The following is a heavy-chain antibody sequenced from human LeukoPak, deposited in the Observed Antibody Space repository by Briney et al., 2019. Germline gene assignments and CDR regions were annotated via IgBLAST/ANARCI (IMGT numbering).Heavy chain of an antibody. D-gene: IGHD6-19*01. J-gene: IGHJ6*02. CDR1: GFTFSSYA. CDR3: AKDATIAVAGLGLYYYYGMDV. Sequence: GGSLRLSCAASGFTFSSYAMSWVRQAPGKGLEWVSAISGSGGSTYYADSVKGRFTISRDNSKNTLYLQMNSLGAEDTAVYYCAKDATIAVAGLGLYYYYGMDVWGQGTTVAVSS. V-gene: IGHV3-23*01. CDR2: ISGSGGST.